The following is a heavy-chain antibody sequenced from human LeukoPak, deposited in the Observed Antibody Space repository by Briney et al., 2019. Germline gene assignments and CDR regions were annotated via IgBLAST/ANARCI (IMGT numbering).Heavy chain of an antibody. Sequence: GGSLRLSCAASGFTFSSYAMSWVRQAPGKGLEWVSAISGSGGSTYYADSVKGRFTISRDNSKNTLYLQMNSLRAEDTAVYYCAKDPRVDDYGDYSFDYWGQGTLVTVSS. V-gene: IGHV3-23*01. J-gene: IGHJ4*02. CDR1: GFTFSSYA. CDR3: AKDPRVDDYGDYSFDY. D-gene: IGHD4-17*01. CDR2: ISGSGGST.